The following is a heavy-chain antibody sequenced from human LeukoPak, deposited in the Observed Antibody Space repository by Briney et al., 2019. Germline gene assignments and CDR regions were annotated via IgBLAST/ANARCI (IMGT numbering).Heavy chain of an antibody. J-gene: IGHJ4*02. Sequence: PGGSLRLSCVASGFSFSRYWMSWVRQAPGKGLEWVANIKTDGSEKYYVDSLKGRFIISRDNAKNSLYLQMNSLRAEDTAVYYCARDWDGSGWPIDYWGQGTLVTVSS. CDR2: IKTDGSEK. V-gene: IGHV3-7*05. D-gene: IGHD6-19*01. CDR1: GFSFSRYW. CDR3: ARDWDGSGWPIDY.